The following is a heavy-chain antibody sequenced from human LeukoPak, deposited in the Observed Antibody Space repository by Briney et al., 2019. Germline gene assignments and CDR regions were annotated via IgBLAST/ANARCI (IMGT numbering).Heavy chain of an antibody. V-gene: IGHV3-30-3*01. D-gene: IGHD3-16*01. CDR1: GFSFSSYA. Sequence: GGSLRLSCAASGFSFSSYAFHWVRQAPGKGLEWVAVISYDGTNQYYAGSVKGRFTISRVNSKNTLYLQMNSLRAEDTSVYYCARDSRLSRWRGTSDYWGQGTLVTVSS. CDR2: ISYDGTNQ. J-gene: IGHJ4*02. CDR3: ARDSRLSRWRGTSDY.